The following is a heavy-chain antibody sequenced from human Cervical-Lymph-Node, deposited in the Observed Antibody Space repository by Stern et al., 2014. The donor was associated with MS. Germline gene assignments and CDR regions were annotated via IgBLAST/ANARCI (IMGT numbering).Heavy chain of an antibody. Sequence: VQLVQSGAEVKKPRASVKVSCMASGYSSTSYFINWVQKAPGQGLEWMGIINLSAGNTNYAQKFQGRVVMTSDTSTGTVYMELSSLRSEDTAVYYCARDEGADYWGQGTLVTVSS. CDR1: GYSSTSYF. CDR2: INLSAGNT. CDR3: ARDEGADY. J-gene: IGHJ4*02. V-gene: IGHV1-46*01.